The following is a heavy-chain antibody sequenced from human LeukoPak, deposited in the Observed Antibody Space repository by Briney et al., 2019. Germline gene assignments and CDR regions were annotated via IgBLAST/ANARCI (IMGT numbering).Heavy chain of an antibody. J-gene: IGHJ4*02. V-gene: IGHV4-59*08. D-gene: IGHD1-14*01. Sequence: SETLSLTCTVSGGSISSDYWSWIRQPPGKGLEWIGYIHYSGSTNYNPSLKSRVTISVDTSKNQFSLKLSSVTAADTAVYYCARRHGTTGWYYFDYWGQGTLVTVSS. CDR3: ARRHGTTGWYYFDY. CDR2: IHYSGST. CDR1: GGSISSDY.